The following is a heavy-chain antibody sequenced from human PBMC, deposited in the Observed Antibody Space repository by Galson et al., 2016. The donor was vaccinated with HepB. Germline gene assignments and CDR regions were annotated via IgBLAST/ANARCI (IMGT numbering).Heavy chain of an antibody. V-gene: IGHV1-58*01. CDR1: GFTFSTSA. J-gene: IGHJ3*02. Sequence: SVKVSCKASGFTFSTSALQWVRQARGQRLEWIGWIVLGSGNTSYDQKFQERLTITRDMATGTAHMELSSLRSEDTAVYYCAASEGFLGHSYPGAFDIWGQGTRVTVSS. CDR2: IVLGSGNT. CDR3: AASEGFLGHSYPGAFDI. D-gene: IGHD2/OR15-2a*01.